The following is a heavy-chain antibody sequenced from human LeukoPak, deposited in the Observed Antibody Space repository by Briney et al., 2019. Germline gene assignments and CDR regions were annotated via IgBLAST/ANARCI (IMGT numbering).Heavy chain of an antibody. CDR3: ATPTKYDSSGYYPY. CDR1: GFTFSSYG. D-gene: IGHD3-22*01. Sequence: PGGSLRLSCVGSGFTFSSYGMHWVRQAPGKGLEWVAVISYDGSNKYYADSVKGRFTISRDNSKNTLYLQMNSLRAEDTAVYYCATPTKYDSSGYYPYWGQGTLVTVSS. CDR2: ISYDGSNK. J-gene: IGHJ4*02. V-gene: IGHV3-30*03.